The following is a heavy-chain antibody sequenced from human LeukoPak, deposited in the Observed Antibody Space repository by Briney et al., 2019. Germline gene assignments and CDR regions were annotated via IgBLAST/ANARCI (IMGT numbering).Heavy chain of an antibody. Sequence: ASVKVSCKASGGTFSSYAISWVRQAPGQGLEWMGGIIPIFGTANYAQKFQDRVTITADESTNTAYMELNSLRSEDTAVYYCARRGGSYYYYGMDVWGQGTTVTVSS. CDR2: IIPIFGTA. CDR1: GGTFSSYA. J-gene: IGHJ6*02. V-gene: IGHV1-69*13. CDR3: ARRGGSYYYYGMDV. D-gene: IGHD2-15*01.